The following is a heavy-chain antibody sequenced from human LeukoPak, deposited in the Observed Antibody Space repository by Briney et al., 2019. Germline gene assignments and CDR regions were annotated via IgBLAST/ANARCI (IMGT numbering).Heavy chain of an antibody. V-gene: IGHV4-34*01. Sequence: NSSETLSLTCAVYGVSFSGYYWSWIRQPPGKGLEWIGEINHSGSTNFNPSLKSRVTISVDTSKNQFSLKLSSVTAADTAVYYCASVYDSSGFYPFWGQGTLVTVSS. CDR2: INHSGST. J-gene: IGHJ4*02. CDR3: ASVYDSSGFYPF. D-gene: IGHD3-22*01. CDR1: GVSFSGYY.